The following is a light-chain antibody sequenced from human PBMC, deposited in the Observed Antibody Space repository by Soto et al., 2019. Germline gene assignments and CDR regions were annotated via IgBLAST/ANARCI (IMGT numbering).Light chain of an antibody. CDR1: QSLLHITVETF. CDR2: EVS. CDR3: MQSTQLPPT. V-gene: IGKV2D-29*02. Sequence: VMTQTPLSLSVAPGQPASISCKSSQSLLHITVETFLFWYLQKPGQSPQLLIYEVSTRVSGVPDRFSGSGSGTDFTLEISRVETDDVGIYYCMQSTQLPPTFGQGTRLEIK. J-gene: IGKJ5*01.